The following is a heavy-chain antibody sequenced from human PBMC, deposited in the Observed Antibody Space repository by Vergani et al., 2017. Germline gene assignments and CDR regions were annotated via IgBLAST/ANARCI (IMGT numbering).Heavy chain of an antibody. D-gene: IGHD2-2*01. V-gene: IGHV4-61*02. CDR2: IYTSGST. Sequence: QVQLQESGPGLVKPSHTLSLTCTVSGGSISSGSYYWSLIRQPAGKGLEWIGRIYTSGSTNYNPSLKSRVTISVDTSKNQFSLKLRSVTAADTAVYYCARGYCSSNRWYFRGGLDIWGQGTMVTVSS. J-gene: IGHJ3*02. CDR3: ARGYCSSNRWYFRGGLDI. CDR1: GGSISSGSYY.